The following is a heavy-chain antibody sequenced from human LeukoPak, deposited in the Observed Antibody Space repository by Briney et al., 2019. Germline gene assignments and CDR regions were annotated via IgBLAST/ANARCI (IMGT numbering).Heavy chain of an antibody. V-gene: IGHV4-30-4*01. CDR1: GGSISSDNYQ. CDR3: ARYGSGSTWFDP. Sequence: PSQTLSLACTVSGGSISSDNYQWSWIRQPPGKGLEWIGYINYSGSTYYNPSLKSRVTISVDTSKNQFSLKLTSVTAADTAVYYCARYGSGSTWFDPRGQGTLVTVSS. CDR2: INYSGST. J-gene: IGHJ5*02. D-gene: IGHD3-10*01.